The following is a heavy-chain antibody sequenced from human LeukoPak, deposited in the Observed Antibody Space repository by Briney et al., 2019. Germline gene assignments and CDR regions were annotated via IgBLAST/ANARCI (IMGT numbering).Heavy chain of an antibody. CDR2: INPSDGSI. V-gene: IGHV1-46*01. CDR1: GYIFISYY. D-gene: IGHD5-24*01. CDR3: ASDVAREFDY. J-gene: IGHJ4*02. Sequence: ASVKVSCKASGYIFISYYIHWVRQAPGQGLEWMGVINPSDGSINYAQKFQGRVTMTRDTSTTTVYLELSGLRSEDTAVYYCASDVAREFDYWGQGTLVTVSS.